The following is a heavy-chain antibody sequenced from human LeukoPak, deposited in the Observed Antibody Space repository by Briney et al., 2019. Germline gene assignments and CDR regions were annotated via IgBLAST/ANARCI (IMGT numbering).Heavy chain of an antibody. Sequence: PGGSLRLSCAASGFTFSDHYMDWVRQAPGKGLEWVGRTRNKANSYTTEYAASVKGRFTISRDDSKNSLYLQMNSLKTEDTAVYYYARHGYDSSGYLFDYWGQGTLVTVSS. CDR1: GFTFSDHY. CDR3: ARHGYDSSGYLFDY. V-gene: IGHV3-72*01. J-gene: IGHJ4*02. CDR2: TRNKANSYTT. D-gene: IGHD3-22*01.